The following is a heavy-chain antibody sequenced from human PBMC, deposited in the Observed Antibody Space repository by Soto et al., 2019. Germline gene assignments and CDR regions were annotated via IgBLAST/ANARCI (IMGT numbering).Heavy chain of an antibody. CDR2: IYYSGST. V-gene: IGHV4-59*01. D-gene: IGHD2-8*01. Sequence: SETLSLTCTVSGGSISSYYRSWIRQPPGKGLEWIGYIYYSGSTDYNPSLKSRVTISVDTSKNQFSLKLSSVTAADTAVYYCARVSYCTNGVCWGLDYWGQGTLVTVSS. CDR1: GGSISSYY. J-gene: IGHJ4*02. CDR3: ARVSYCTNGVCWGLDY.